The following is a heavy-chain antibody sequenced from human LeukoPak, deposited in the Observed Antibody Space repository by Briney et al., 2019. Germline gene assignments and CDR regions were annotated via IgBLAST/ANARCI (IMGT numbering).Heavy chain of an antibody. Sequence: GESLKTSCKGSGYSFTNYWIGWVRQMPGKGLEWMGIIYPGGSDTRYSPSFLGQVTISADKSISTAYLQWSSLKASDTAMYYCASLGDTSYIVALIYWGQGTLVTVSS. D-gene: IGHD5-12*01. CDR1: GYSFTNYW. CDR3: ASLGDTSYIVALIY. J-gene: IGHJ4*02. V-gene: IGHV5-51*01. CDR2: IYPGGSDT.